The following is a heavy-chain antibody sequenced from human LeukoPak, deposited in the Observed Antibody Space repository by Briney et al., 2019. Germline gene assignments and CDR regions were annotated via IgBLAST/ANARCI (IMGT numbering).Heavy chain of an antibody. CDR1: GFTFSSYS. V-gene: IGHV3-21*01. CDR2: ISSSSSYI. CDR3: ARDGSYYGGYYFDS. D-gene: IGHD1-26*01. J-gene: IGHJ4*02. Sequence: GGSLRLSCAASGFTFSSYSMNWVRQAPGKGLEWVSSISSSSSYIYYADSVKGRFTISRDNAKNSLYLQMNSLRAEDTAVYYCARDGSYYGGYYFDSWGLGTLVTVSS.